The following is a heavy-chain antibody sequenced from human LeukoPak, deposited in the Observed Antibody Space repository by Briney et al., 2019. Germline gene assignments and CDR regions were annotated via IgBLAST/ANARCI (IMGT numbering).Heavy chain of an antibody. Sequence: PSETLSLTCAVYGGSFSGYYWSWIRQPPGKGLEWIGEIKHSGSTNYNPSLKSRITISVDTSKNQFSLKLSSVTAADTAVYYCARKLAHSSGFDCYFDYWGQGTLVTVSS. V-gene: IGHV4-34*01. J-gene: IGHJ4*02. CDR1: GGSFSGYY. CDR3: ARKLAHSSGFDCYFDY. D-gene: IGHD3-22*01. CDR2: IKHSGST.